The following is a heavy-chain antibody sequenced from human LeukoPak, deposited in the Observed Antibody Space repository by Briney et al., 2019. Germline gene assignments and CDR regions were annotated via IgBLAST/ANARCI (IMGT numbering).Heavy chain of an antibody. J-gene: IGHJ6*02. CDR1: GGSISSYY. CDR2: IYYSGST. D-gene: IGHD3-10*01. V-gene: IGHV4-59*01. Sequence: SETLSLTCTVSGGSISSYYWSWIRHPPGKGLEGIGYIYYSGSTNYNPSLKSRVTISVDTSKNQFSLKLSSVTAADTAVYYCAREFGGGMDVWGQGTTVTVSS. CDR3: AREFGGGMDV.